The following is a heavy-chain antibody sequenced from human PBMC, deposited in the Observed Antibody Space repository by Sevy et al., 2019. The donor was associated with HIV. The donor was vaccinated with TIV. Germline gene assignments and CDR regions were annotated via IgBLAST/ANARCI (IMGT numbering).Heavy chain of an antibody. V-gene: IGHV3-30*02. D-gene: IGHD2-21*01. CDR2: IQYDGSNK. CDR3: VKEGGGEGGDH. J-gene: IGHJ4*02. CDR1: GFSFSSHG. Sequence: GGSLRLSCAASGFSFSSHGMHWVRQAPGKGLEWISYIQYDGSNKDYADSVKGRFTISRDNSKNTLYLQMNSLRVEDTAVFYCVKEGGGEGGDHWGQGTLVTVSS.